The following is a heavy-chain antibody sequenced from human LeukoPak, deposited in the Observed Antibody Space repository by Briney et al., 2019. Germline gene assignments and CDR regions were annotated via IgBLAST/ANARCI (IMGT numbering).Heavy chain of an antibody. J-gene: IGHJ4*02. Sequence: GGSLRLSCAASGFTFSSYEMNWVRQAPGKGLEWVSYISSSGSTIYYADSVKGRFTISRDNSKNTLYLQMNSLRAEDTAVYYCAKSEGANYFDYWGQGTLVTVSS. CDR2: ISSSGSTI. D-gene: IGHD1-26*01. CDR1: GFTFSSYE. CDR3: AKSEGANYFDY. V-gene: IGHV3-48*03.